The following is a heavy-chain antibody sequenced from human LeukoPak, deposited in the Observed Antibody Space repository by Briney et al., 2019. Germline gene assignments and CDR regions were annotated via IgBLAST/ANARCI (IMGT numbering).Heavy chain of an antibody. CDR1: GGTFSSYA. CDR3: ARELVWCSGGSCEKNAFDI. Sequence: ASVKVSCKASGGTFSSYAISWVRQAPGQGLEWMGGIIPIFGTANYAQKFQGRVTITADKSTSTAYMELSSLRSEDTAVYYCARELVWCSGGSCEKNAFDIWGQGTMVTVSS. V-gene: IGHV1-69*06. CDR2: IIPIFGTA. J-gene: IGHJ3*02. D-gene: IGHD2-15*01.